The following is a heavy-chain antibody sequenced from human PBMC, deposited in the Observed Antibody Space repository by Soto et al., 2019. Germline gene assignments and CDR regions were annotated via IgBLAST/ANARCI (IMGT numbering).Heavy chain of an antibody. CDR2: RYYSEST. CDR3: ARTKCSGGSCYLGSLDY. CDR1: GGSITTGGYY. Sequence: PAETLSLTCTVSGGSITTGGYYWSWIRQLPGKGLEWIGHRYYSESTYYNPSLKSRVSISLDTSKNQFSLKLSFVTAADTAMYYCARTKCSGGSCYLGSLDYWGQGTPVTVSS. J-gene: IGHJ4*02. D-gene: IGHD2-15*01. V-gene: IGHV4-31*03.